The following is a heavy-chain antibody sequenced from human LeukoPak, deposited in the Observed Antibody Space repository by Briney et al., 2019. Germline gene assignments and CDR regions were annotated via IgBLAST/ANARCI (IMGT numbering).Heavy chain of an antibody. V-gene: IGHV3-23*01. CDR2: ITSRGEST. D-gene: IGHD3-22*01. Sequence: GGSLRLSCAASGFTFSIYAMSWVRQAPGKGLQWVSSITSRGESTWYVDSVKGRFTITRDNSENTLYLQMHSLRAEDTAVYYCARDRPNYYGSDGHYYRRDGDYWGRGTLASVSS. J-gene: IGHJ4*02. CDR1: GFTFSIYA. CDR3: ARDRPNYYGSDGHYYRRDGDY.